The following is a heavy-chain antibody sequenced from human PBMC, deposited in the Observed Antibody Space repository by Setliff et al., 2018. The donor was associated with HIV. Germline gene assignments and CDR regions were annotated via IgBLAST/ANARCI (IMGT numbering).Heavy chain of an antibody. CDR1: GYTFTTYA. V-gene: IGHV7-4-1*01. J-gene: IGHJ5*02. D-gene: IGHD2-8*01. Sequence: ASVKVSCKASGYTFTTYAINWVRQAPGQGLEWMGWINMYTANPSYAQGFTGRFVFSLKLNSVTVADTAVYYCARTKGGSKHGSFWDSWGQGILVTVSS. CDR3: GSFWDS. CDR2: INMYTANP.